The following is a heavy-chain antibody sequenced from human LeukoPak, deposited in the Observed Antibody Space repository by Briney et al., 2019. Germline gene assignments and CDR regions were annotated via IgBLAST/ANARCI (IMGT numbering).Heavy chain of an antibody. CDR1: GFTFSSYS. CDR3: ARLYYYDNSGYYNYYFYMDV. V-gene: IGHV3-21*01. CDR2: ISSSSSYI. Sequence: GGSLRLSCAASGFTFSSYSTNWVRQAPGKGLEWVSSISSSSSYIYYADSVKGRFTISRDNAKNSLYLQMNSLRAEDTAVYYCARLYYYDNSGYYNYYFYMDVWGKGTTVTVSS. J-gene: IGHJ6*03. D-gene: IGHD3-22*01.